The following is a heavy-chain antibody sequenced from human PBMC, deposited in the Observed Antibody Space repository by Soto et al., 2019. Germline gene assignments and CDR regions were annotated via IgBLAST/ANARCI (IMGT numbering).Heavy chain of an antibody. CDR1: GFTFSSYA. CDR2: ISGSGGST. CDR3: AKWGARDIVVVPAAPN. J-gene: IGHJ4*02. Sequence: PGGSLRLSCAASGFTFSSYAMSWVRQAPGKGLEWVSAISGSGGSTYYADSVKGRFTISRDNSKNTLYLQMNSLRAEDTAVYYCAKWGARDIVVVPAAPNWGQGTLVTVSS. V-gene: IGHV3-23*01. D-gene: IGHD2-2*01.